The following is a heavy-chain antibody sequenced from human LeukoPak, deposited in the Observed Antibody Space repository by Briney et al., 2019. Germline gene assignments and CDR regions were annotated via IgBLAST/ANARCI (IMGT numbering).Heavy chain of an antibody. V-gene: IGHV4-59*01. Sequence: ETSETLSLTCTVSGGSISSYYWSWIRQPPGKGLEWIGYIYYSGSTNYNPSLKSRVTISVDTSKNQFSLKLSSVTAADTAVYYCAKTTTPIDAFDIWGQGTMVTVSS. D-gene: IGHD1-14*01. CDR2: IYYSGST. J-gene: IGHJ3*02. CDR3: AKTTTPIDAFDI. CDR1: GGSISSYY.